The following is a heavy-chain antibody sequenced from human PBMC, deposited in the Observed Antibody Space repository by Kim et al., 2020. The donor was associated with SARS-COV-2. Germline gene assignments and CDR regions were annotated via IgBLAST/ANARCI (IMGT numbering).Heavy chain of an antibody. D-gene: IGHD1-26*01. J-gene: IGHJ4*02. Sequence: GSLRLACAASGFTFSSYDMHWVREVKGKGLQWVSSIGTAHESRGRFTISRDNDENSVYLQMNSLRVGDTAVYYCVRGRWTAVFGTGGGYFFDLWGKGTVVTVSS. V-gene: IGHV3-13*01. CDR3: VRGRWTAVFGTGGGYFFDL. CDR2: IGTAHES. CDR1: GFTFSSYD.